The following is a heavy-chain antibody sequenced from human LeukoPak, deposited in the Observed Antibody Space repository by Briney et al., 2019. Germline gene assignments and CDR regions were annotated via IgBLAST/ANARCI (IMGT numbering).Heavy chain of an antibody. D-gene: IGHD3-3*01. J-gene: IGHJ5*02. CDR1: GYTFTSYD. CDR2: MNPNSGNT. Sequence: ASVKVSCKASGYTFTSYDINWVRQATGQGLEWMGWMNPNSGNTGYAQKFQGRVTITRNTSISTAYMELSSLRSEDTAVYYCARATEGYYDFWSGYNSSWIDPWGQGTLVTVSS. V-gene: IGHV1-8*03. CDR3: ARATEGYYDFWSGYNSSWIDP.